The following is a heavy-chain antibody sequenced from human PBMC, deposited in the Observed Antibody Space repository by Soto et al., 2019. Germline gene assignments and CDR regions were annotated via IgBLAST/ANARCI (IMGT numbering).Heavy chain of an antibody. J-gene: IGHJ4*02. Sequence: PGGSLRLSCAASGFTFSDVWMSWVRQAPGKGLEWVGRIQSKTDGGTTDYAAPVKGRFTIARDDSENTLYLQLSSLKTEDTAVYYCTTDRPHYYDSSGFPTPFDYWGLGTLVTVSS. D-gene: IGHD3-22*01. CDR1: GFTFSDVW. V-gene: IGHV3-15*01. CDR3: TTDRPHYYDSSGFPTPFDY. CDR2: IQSKTDGGTT.